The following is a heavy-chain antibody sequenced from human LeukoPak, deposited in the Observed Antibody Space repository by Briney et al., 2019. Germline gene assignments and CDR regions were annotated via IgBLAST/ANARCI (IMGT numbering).Heavy chain of an antibody. CDR2: ISYEGSNQ. Sequence: GGSLRLSCVASGFNFNSHGMHWFREAPGKGLEWVAVISYEGSNQYYADSVKGRFTFTRDNSKNTLYLQMNSLRPADTAIYYCVKDGIRYFDSWGQGTLVTVSS. CDR1: GFNFNSHG. D-gene: IGHD1-26*01. J-gene: IGHJ4*02. CDR3: VKDGIRYFDS. V-gene: IGHV3-30*18.